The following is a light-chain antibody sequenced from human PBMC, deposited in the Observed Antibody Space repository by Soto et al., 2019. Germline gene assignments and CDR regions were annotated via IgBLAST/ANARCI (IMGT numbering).Light chain of an antibody. CDR2: SAS. Sequence: EIVMTQSPATLSVSPGERATLSCGASQRVSSNLAWNQQKPGQAPRLLIYSASTRATGIPARFSGSGSGTEFTLTISSLQSEDFAVYYCQKYGDWPPSWTFGQGTKVEIK. J-gene: IGKJ1*01. CDR3: QKYGDWPPSWT. CDR1: QRVSSN. V-gene: IGKV3-15*01.